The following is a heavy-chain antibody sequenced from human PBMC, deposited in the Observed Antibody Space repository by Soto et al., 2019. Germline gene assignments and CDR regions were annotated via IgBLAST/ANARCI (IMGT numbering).Heavy chain of an antibody. CDR1: GDSVSSNGAA. CDR2: TKYRSKWYN. D-gene: IGHD1-1*01. J-gene: IGHJ4*02. V-gene: IGHV6-1*01. Sequence: SQTLSLTXXISGDSVSSNGAAWDWVRQSPSRGLEWLGRTKYRSKWYNDYATSVKSRIIINADTSKNQFSLQLNSVTPEDTAVYYCAREGXSTWNYYFDFWGQGILVTVSS. CDR3: AREGXSTWNYYFDF.